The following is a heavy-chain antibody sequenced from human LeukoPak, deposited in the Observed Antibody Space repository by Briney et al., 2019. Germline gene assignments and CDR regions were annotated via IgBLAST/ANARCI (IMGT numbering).Heavy chain of an antibody. CDR3: ARYATTLDP. D-gene: IGHD4-17*01. J-gene: IGHJ5*02. CDR2: ISGSGTTI. Sequence: PGGSLRLSCAASGFTFNSYEMNWVRQAPGKGLEWVSYISGSGTTIYYADSVKGRFTISRDNAKNSLYLQMNSLRAEDTAVYYCARYATTLDPWGQRTLVTVSS. V-gene: IGHV3-48*03. CDR1: GFTFNSYE.